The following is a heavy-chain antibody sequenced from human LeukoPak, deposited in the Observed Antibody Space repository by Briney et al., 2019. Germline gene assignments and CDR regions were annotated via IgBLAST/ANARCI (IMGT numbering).Heavy chain of an antibody. J-gene: IGHJ4*02. CDR2: ISGSGGGT. D-gene: IGHD2-21*01. CDR1: GFTFSGYA. CDR3: ATDLEIQNLVFPFDY. V-gene: IGHV3-23*01. Sequence: GGSLRLSCSASGFTFSGYAMNWVRQAPGKGLEWVSAISGSGGGTYYADSVKGRFTISRDNSLDTVYLQMGSLTAADTAVYYCATDLEIQNLVFPFDYWGQGTLVTVSS.